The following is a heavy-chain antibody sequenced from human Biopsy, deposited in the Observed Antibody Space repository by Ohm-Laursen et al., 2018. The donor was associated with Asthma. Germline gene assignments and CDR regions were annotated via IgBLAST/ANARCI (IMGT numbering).Heavy chain of an antibody. Sequence: SETLSLTCTVSGGSITSSRYYWGWIRQPPGKGMEWIGSMYHSGSPYYHPSLKSRATISVDTSKNQLSLKMSSVAAADTAVYFCVRHQYSSSWSTFDYWGQGALVTVSS. D-gene: IGHD3-22*01. CDR1: GGSITSSRYY. J-gene: IGHJ4*02. CDR3: VRHQYSSSWSTFDY. V-gene: IGHV4-39*01. CDR2: MYHSGSP.